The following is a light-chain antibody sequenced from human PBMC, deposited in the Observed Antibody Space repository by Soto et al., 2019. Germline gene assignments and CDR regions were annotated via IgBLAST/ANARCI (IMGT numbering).Light chain of an antibody. V-gene: IGLV2-14*01. CDR1: SSDVGGYNY. J-gene: IGLJ2*01. Sequence: QSALTQPASVSASPGQSITISCTGTSSDVGGYNYVSWYQQHPGKAPKLMIYDVSNRPSGVSSRFSGSKSGNTASLTISGLQAEDEADYYCSSYTSSSTVVFGGGTKLTVL. CDR3: SSYTSSSTVV. CDR2: DVS.